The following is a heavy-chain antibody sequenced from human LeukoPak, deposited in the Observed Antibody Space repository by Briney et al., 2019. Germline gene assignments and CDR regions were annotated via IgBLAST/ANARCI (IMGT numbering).Heavy chain of an antibody. Sequence: SETLSLTCTVSGGSMSSGSYYWSWIRQPAGKGLEWIGRIYTSGSTNYNPSLKSRVTISVDTSKNQFSLKLSSVTAADTAVYYCSSWSISADYWGQGTLVTVSS. V-gene: IGHV4-61*02. D-gene: IGHD6-13*01. CDR1: GGSMSSGSYY. CDR3: SSWSISADY. CDR2: IYTSGST. J-gene: IGHJ4*02.